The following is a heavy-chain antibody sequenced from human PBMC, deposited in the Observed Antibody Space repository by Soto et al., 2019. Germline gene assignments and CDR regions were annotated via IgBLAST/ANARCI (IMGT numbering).Heavy chain of an antibody. CDR3: ARERGSGYDLYYYYYYMDV. V-gene: IGHV4-59*01. D-gene: IGHD5-12*01. J-gene: IGHJ6*03. CDR2: IYYSGST. CDR1: GGSISSYY. Sequence: SETLSLTCTVSGGSISSYYWSWIRQPPGKGLEWIGYIYYSGSTNYNPSLKSRVTISVDTSKNQFSLKLSSVTAADTAVYYCARERGSGYDLYYYYYYMDVWGKGTTVTVS.